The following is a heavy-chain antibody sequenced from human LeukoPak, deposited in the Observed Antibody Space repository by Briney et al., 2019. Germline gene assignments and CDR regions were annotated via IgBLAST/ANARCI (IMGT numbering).Heavy chain of an antibody. D-gene: IGHD1-26*01. V-gene: IGHV3-48*03. CDR1: GFTFSSYE. Sequence: GGSLRLSCAASGFTFSSYEMNWVRQAPGKWLEWVSYISSSGSTIYYADSVKGRFTISRDNAKNSLYLQMNSLRAEDTAVYYCARDASRRVGATIPGFDYWGQGTLVTVSS. CDR2: ISSSGSTI. CDR3: ARDASRRVGATIPGFDY. J-gene: IGHJ4*02.